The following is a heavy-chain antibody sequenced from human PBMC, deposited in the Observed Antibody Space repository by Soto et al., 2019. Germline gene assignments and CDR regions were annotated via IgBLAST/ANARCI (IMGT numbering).Heavy chain of an antibody. CDR2: IYYSGST. J-gene: IGHJ4*02. CDR1: GGSISSGGYY. V-gene: IGHV4-31*03. Sequence: QVQLQESGPGLVKPSQTLSLTCTVSGGSISSGGYYWSWIRQHPGKGLEWIGYIYYSGSTYYNPSLKSRVTISVYTSKNQFSLKLSSVTAADTAVYYCARVRSGPTYYDFWSGYPYYFDYWGQGTLVTVSS. D-gene: IGHD3-3*01. CDR3: ARVRSGPTYYDFWSGYPYYFDY.